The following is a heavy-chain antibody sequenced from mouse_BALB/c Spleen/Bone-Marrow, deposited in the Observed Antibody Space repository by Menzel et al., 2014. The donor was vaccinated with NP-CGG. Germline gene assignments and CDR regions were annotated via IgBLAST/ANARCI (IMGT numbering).Heavy chain of an antibody. Sequence: VHVKQSGPELVKPGVSVKISCKASGYSITGYYMHWVKQSHVKSLEWIGRINPYNGATTYSQSFEDKAGLTVDESSNTAYMDLHSLTSEDSAVYYCARGAYWGQGTLVTVSA. J-gene: IGHJ3*01. CDR3: ARGAY. CDR2: INPYNGAT. V-gene: IGHV1-31*01. CDR1: GYSITGYY.